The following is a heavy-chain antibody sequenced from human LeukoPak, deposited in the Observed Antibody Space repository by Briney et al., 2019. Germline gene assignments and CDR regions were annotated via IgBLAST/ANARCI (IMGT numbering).Heavy chain of an antibody. Sequence: PSETLSLTCTVSGGSISSYYWSWIRQPPGKGLEWIGYIYYSGSTNYNPSLKSRDTISVDTSKNQFSLKLSSVTAADTAVYYCARGPTLGYYYYGMDVWGQGTTVTVSS. CDR3: ARGPTLGYYYYGMDV. CDR1: GGSISSYY. CDR2: IYYSGST. V-gene: IGHV4-59*01. J-gene: IGHJ6*02.